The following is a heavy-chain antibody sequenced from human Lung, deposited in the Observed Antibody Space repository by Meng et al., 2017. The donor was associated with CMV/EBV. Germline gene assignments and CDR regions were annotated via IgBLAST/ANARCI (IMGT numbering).Heavy chain of an antibody. CDR2: ISYDGSNK. Sequence: GESLKISCAASGFTFSSYAMHWVRQAPGKGLEWVAVISYDGSNKYYADSVKGRFTISRDNSKNTLYLQMNSLRAEDTAVYYCARARLRDGSHYYFDYWRQGTLVTVSS. CDR3: ARARLRDGSHYYFDY. J-gene: IGHJ4*02. D-gene: IGHD5-24*01. CDR1: GFTFSSYA. V-gene: IGHV3-30*04.